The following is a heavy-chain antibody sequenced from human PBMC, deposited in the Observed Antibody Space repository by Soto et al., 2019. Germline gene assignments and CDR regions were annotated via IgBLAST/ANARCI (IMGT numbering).Heavy chain of an antibody. CDR2: MNPNSGNT. Sequence: ASVKVSCKASGYTFTSYDINWVRQATGQGLEWMGWMNPNSGNTGYAQKFQGRVTMTRNTSISKAYMELSSLRSEDTAVYYCARGVLRYFVTYYYMDVWGKGTTVTVSS. CDR3: ARGVLRYFVTYYYMDV. V-gene: IGHV1-8*01. J-gene: IGHJ6*03. D-gene: IGHD3-9*01. CDR1: GYTFTSYD.